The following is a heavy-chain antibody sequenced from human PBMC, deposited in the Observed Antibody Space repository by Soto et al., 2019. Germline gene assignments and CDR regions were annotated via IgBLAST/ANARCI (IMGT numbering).Heavy chain of an antibody. Sequence: QVQLVESGGGVVQPGRSLRLSCAASGFTFSSYGMYWVRQSPGKGLEWVAVTSYDGNNKQYGDSVKGRFTISRDNSKNTLFLQRDSLRAEDTSIYYCARTMVPVAKGQAFNIWGQGTFVTVSS. CDR2: TSYDGNNK. CDR3: ARTMVPVAKGQAFNI. CDR1: GFTFSSYG. J-gene: IGHJ3*02. D-gene: IGHD2-2*01. V-gene: IGHV3-30*03.